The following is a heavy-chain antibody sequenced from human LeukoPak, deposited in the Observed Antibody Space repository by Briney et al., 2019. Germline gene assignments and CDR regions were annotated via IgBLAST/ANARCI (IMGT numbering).Heavy chain of an antibody. V-gene: IGHV1-24*01. CDR3: ATDLSGSYSYLDY. Sequence: ASVTVSCKVSGYTLTELSMHWVRQAPGKGLEWMGGFDPEDGETIYAQKFQGRVTMTEDTSTDTAYMELSSLRSEDTAVYYCATDLSGSYSYLDYWGQGTLVTVSS. CDR2: FDPEDGET. D-gene: IGHD1-26*01. J-gene: IGHJ4*02. CDR1: GYTLTELS.